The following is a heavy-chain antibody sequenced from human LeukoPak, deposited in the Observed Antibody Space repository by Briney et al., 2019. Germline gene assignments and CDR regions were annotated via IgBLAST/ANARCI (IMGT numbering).Heavy chain of an antibody. J-gene: IGHJ5*02. V-gene: IGHV5-10-1*01. D-gene: IGHD2-15*01. Sequence: GESLKISCKGSGYSFTSYWISWVRQMPGKGLEWMGRIDPSDSYTNYSPSFQGHVTISADKSISTAYLQWSSLKASDTAMYYCARMARYCSSSSCSYNWFDPWGQGTLVTVSS. CDR3: ARMARYCSSSSCSYNWFDP. CDR1: GYSFTSYW. CDR2: IDPSDSYT.